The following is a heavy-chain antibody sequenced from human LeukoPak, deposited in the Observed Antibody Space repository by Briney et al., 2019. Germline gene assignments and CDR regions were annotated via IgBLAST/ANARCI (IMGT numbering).Heavy chain of an antibody. D-gene: IGHD3-22*01. V-gene: IGHV4-34*01. Sequence: SETLSLTCAVYGGSFSGYYWSWIRQPPGKGLEWIGEINHSGSTNYNPSLKSRVTMSVDTSKNQFSLKLSSVTAADTAVYYCARETYYYDSSGYYEGDAFDIWGQGTMVTVSS. J-gene: IGHJ3*02. CDR3: ARETYYYDSSGYYEGDAFDI. CDR2: INHSGST. CDR1: GGSFSGYY.